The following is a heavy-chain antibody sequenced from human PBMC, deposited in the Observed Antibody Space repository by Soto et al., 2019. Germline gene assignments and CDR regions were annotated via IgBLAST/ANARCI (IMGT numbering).Heavy chain of an antibody. Sequence: QSLSVPSAISGDSVSSNSAAWNLIRHSPSRGLEWLGRTYYRSKWYNDYAVSVKSRITINPDTSKNQFSLQLNSVTPEDTAVYYCARFLTFYYYYGMDVWGQGTTVTVSS. CDR3: ARFLTFYYYYGMDV. CDR1: GDSVSSNSAA. CDR2: TYYRSKWYN. J-gene: IGHJ6*02. D-gene: IGHD3-16*01. V-gene: IGHV6-1*01.